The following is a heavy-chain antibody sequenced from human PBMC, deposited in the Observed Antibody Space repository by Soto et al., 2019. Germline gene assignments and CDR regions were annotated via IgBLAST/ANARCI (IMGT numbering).Heavy chain of an antibody. Sequence: ASVKVSCKASGVTFTSYGITWVRQAPGQGLEWMGWISAHNGNTDYAQKLQGRVIVTRDTSTSTAYMELRSLRSDDTAVYYCARGRYGDYWGQGVLVTVSS. CDR3: ARGRYGDY. CDR2: ISAHNGNT. CDR1: GVTFTSYG. D-gene: IGHD1-1*01. V-gene: IGHV1-18*01. J-gene: IGHJ4*02.